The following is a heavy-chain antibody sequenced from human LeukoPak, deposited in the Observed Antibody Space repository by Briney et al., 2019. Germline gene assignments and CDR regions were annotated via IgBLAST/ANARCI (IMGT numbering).Heavy chain of an antibody. V-gene: IGHV4-38-2*02. J-gene: IGHJ6*03. CDR3: ARSPLYYYDSSGNYYYYMDV. D-gene: IGHD3-22*01. CDR2: IDHSGST. Sequence: SETLSLTCTVSGYSISSGYYWGWIRQPPGKGLEWTGSIDHSGSTYYNPSLKSRITISVDTSKNQFSLKLSSVTAADTAVYYCARSPLYYYDSSGNYYYYMDVWGKGTTVTISS. CDR1: GYSISSGYY.